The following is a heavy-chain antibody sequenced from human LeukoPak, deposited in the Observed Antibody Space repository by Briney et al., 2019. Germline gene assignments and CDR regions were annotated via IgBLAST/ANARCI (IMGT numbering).Heavy chain of an antibody. J-gene: IGHJ4*02. V-gene: IGHV5-51*01. CDR2: IYPGDSDT. CDR1: GYSFSSYW. Sequence: GESLQISCKGSGYSFSSYWIGWVRQMPGKGLEWMGIIYPGDSDTRYSPSFQGQVTISADRSSSTAYLQWSSLKASDTAMYYCARGGEYSDAPSDYWGQGTLVTVSS. D-gene: IGHD5-18*01. CDR3: ARGGEYSDAPSDY.